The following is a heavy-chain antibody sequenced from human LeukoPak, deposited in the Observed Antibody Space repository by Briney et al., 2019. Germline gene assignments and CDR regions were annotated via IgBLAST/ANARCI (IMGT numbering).Heavy chain of an antibody. Sequence: ASVKVSCKASGGTFSSYAISWVRQAPGQGLEWMGWISAYNGNTNYAQKLQGRVTMTTDTSTSTAYMELRSLRSDGTAVYYCARDPPRIVVVVAATNYYGTDVWGQGTTVTVSS. CDR1: GGTFSSYA. CDR3: ARDPPRIVVVVAATNYYGTDV. D-gene: IGHD2-15*01. J-gene: IGHJ6*02. CDR2: ISAYNGNT. V-gene: IGHV1-18*01.